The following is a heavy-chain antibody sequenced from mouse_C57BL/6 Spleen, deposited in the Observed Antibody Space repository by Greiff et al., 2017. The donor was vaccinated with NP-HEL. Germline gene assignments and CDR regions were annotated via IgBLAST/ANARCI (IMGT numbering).Heavy chain of an antibody. CDR3: TRLGLRGAWFAY. D-gene: IGHD2-4*01. J-gene: IGHJ3*01. V-gene: IGHV1-15*01. CDR1: GYTFTDYE. CDR2: IDPETGGT. Sequence: VKLMESGAELVRPGASVTLSCKASGYTFTDYEMHWVKQTPVHGLEWIGAIDPETGGTAYNQKFKGKAILTADKSSSTAYMELRRLTSEDSAVYYCTRLGLRGAWFAYWGQGTLVTVSA.